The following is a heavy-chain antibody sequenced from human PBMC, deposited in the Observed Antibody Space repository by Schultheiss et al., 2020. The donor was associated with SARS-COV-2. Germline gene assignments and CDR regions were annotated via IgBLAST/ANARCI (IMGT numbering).Heavy chain of an antibody. J-gene: IGHJ6*02. CDR2: INSDGSST. CDR1: GFTVSSNY. CDR3: TTVSGYAKGDYYYYGMDV. V-gene: IGHV3-74*01. Sequence: GGSLRLSCAASGFTVSSNYMSWVRQAPGKGLEWVSRINSDGSSTSYADSVKGRFTISRDNAKNTLYLQMNSLKTEDTAVYYCTTVSGYAKGDYYYYGMDVWGQGTTVTVSS. D-gene: IGHD5-12*01.